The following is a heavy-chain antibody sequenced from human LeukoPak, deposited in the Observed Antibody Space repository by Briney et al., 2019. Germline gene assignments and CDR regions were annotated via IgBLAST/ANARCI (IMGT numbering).Heavy chain of an antibody. Sequence: GGSLRLSCAASGFTVSSNYMSWVRQAPGKGLGWVSVVYGGDTTYYADSVKGRFTVSRDNSKNTLYLQMNSLRAEDTAVYYCARDAHTGSGTYWGGVDYYYGLDVWGQGTTVTVSS. CDR1: GFTVSSNY. J-gene: IGHJ6*02. D-gene: IGHD3-10*01. V-gene: IGHV3-66*01. CDR2: VYGGDTT. CDR3: ARDAHTGSGTYWGGVDYYYGLDV.